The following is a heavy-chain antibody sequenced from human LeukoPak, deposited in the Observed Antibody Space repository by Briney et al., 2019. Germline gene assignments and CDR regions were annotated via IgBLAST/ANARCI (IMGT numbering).Heavy chain of an antibody. D-gene: IGHD2-2*01. CDR1: GFTFSSYG. V-gene: IGHV3-30*02. Sequence: GGSLRLSCAASGFTFSSYGMHWVRQAPGKGLEWVAFIRYDGSNKYYADSVKGRFTISRDNSKNTLYLQMNSLGAEDTAVYYCAKPNRPYCSSTSCYGGFDYWGQGTLVTVSS. CDR2: IRYDGSNK. J-gene: IGHJ4*02. CDR3: AKPNRPYCSSTSCYGGFDY.